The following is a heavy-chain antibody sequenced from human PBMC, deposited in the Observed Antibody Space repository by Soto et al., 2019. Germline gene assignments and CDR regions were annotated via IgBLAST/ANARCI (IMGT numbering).Heavy chain of an antibody. CDR1: GFTFSDYY. CDR2: ISSSGTTI. V-gene: IGHV3-11*01. Sequence: QVQLVESGGGLVKAGGSLRLSCAASGFTFSDYYMIWIRQAPGKGLEWVSYISSSGTTIYHADSVKGRFTISRDNAKNSLFLQMNSLRAEDTAVYYCARGKSIFYGMDVWGQGTTVTVSS. D-gene: IGHD2-15*01. CDR3: ARGKSIFYGMDV. J-gene: IGHJ6*02.